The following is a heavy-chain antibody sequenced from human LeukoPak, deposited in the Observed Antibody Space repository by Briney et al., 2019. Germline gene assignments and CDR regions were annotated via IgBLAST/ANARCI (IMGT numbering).Heavy chain of an antibody. CDR3: ARWKVDYDILTGAPPNNWFDP. D-gene: IGHD3-9*01. J-gene: IGHJ5*02. CDR2: INSDGSST. V-gene: IGHV3-74*01. Sequence: GGSLRLSCAASGFTFSSYWMHWVRQAPGKGLVWVSRINSDGSSTSYAYSVKGRFTISRDNAKNTLYLQMNSLRAEDTAVYYCARWKVDYDILTGAPPNNWFDPWGQGTLVTVSS. CDR1: GFTFSSYW.